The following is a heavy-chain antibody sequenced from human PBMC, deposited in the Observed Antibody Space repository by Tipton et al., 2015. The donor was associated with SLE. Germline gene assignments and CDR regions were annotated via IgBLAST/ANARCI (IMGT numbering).Heavy chain of an antibody. CDR2: INNVGST. Sequence: SLRLSCAASGFTFDDYGMSWVRQAPGEGLEWVSVINNVGSTYYADSVKGRFTISRDTSKNTLFLQMNSLRAEDTAVYYCARVADPGRFDPWGQGTLVTVSS. CDR3: ARVADPGRFDP. CDR1: GFTFDDYG. D-gene: IGHD5-12*01. V-gene: IGHV3-66*02. J-gene: IGHJ5*02.